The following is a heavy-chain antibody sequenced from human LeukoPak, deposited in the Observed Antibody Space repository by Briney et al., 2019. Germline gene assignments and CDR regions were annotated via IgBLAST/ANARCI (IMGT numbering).Heavy chain of an antibody. V-gene: IGHV3-23*01. CDR2: ISGSGGST. J-gene: IGHJ4*02. Sequence: PGGSLRLSCAASGFTFSNYWMHWVRQAPGKGLEWVSAISGSGGSTYYADSVKGRFTISRDNSKNTLYLQMNSLRAEDTAVYYCAKDGDGVVVPATTDYWGQGTLVTVSS. CDR3: AKDGDGVVVPATTDY. CDR1: GFTFSNYW. D-gene: IGHD2-2*01.